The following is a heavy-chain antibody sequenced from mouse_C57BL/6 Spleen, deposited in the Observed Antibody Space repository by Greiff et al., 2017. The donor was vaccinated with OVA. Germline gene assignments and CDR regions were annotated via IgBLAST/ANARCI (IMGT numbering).Heavy chain of an antibody. V-gene: IGHV5-4*03. D-gene: IGHD2-2*01. CDR1: GFTFSSYY. CDR2: ISNGGSYT. J-gene: IGHJ2*01. CDR3: GREAVTTDY. Sequence: EVKLVESGGGLVQPGGSLKLSCAASGFTFSSYYMSWVRQTPEKRLEWVATISNGGSYTYYPDTVKGRFTISRDNTKNNLYLQMSHLKSDDTAMYKCGREAVTTDYWGQGTTLTVSS.